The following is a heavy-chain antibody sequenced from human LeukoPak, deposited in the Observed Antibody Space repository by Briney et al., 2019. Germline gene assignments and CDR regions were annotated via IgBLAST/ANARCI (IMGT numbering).Heavy chain of an antibody. J-gene: IGHJ4*02. Sequence: SQTLSLTCTVSGGSISSGSYYWRWVRQPAGTGLEWVGRIYTSGSTNYNPSLKSRVTISEEKSKNQFSLKLSSVTAADTAVYYCARGPTYCSSSSCLQGEWGQGTLVTVSS. V-gene: IGHV4-61*02. CDR1: GGSISSGSYY. CDR2: IYTSGST. CDR3: ARGPTYCSSSSCLQGE. D-gene: IGHD2-15*01.